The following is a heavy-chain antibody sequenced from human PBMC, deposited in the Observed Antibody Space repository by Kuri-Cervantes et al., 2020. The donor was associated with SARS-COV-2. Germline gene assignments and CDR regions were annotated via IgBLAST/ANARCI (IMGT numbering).Heavy chain of an antibody. CDR1: GGSISSGSYY. D-gene: IGHD3-16*01. V-gene: IGHV4-61*09. Sequence: SETLSLTCTVSGGSISSGSYYWSWIRQPAGKGLEWIGHIYTSGSTNYNPSLKSRVTISVDTSKNQFSLKLSSVTAADTAVYYCARQGLFSLAAPSWYFDLWGRGTLVTVSS. CDR3: ARQGLFSLAAPSWYFDL. CDR2: IYTSGST. J-gene: IGHJ2*01.